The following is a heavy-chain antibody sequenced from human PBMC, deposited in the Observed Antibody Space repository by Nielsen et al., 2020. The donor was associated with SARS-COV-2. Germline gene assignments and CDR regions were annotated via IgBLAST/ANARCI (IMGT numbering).Heavy chain of an antibody. CDR1: GFTFDDYA. CDR3: ARDRRVGTTLFEY. D-gene: IGHD1-14*01. J-gene: IGHJ4*02. V-gene: IGHV3-9*01. CDR2: ISWNSGSI. Sequence: GGSLRLSCAASGFTFDDYAMHWVRQAPGKGLEWVSGISWNSGSIAYADSVKGRFTISRDNAKNSLHLQMNSLRAEDTAFYYCARDRRVGTTLFEYWGQGTLVTVSS.